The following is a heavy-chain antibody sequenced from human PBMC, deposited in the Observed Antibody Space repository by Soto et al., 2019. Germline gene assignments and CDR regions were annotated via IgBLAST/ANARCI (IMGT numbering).Heavy chain of an antibody. CDR2: ISAYNGNT. CDR1: GYTFTSYG. CDR3: AGGGYSYGVPCDY. V-gene: IGHV1-18*01. Sequence: QVQLVQSGAEVKKPGASVKVSCKASGYTFTSYGISWVRQAPGQGLEWMGWISAYNGNTNYAQKREGRVSMTTDTSTRTAYMELRSVRSDDTAVYYCAGGGYSYGVPCDYRGQGTLVTVSS. J-gene: IGHJ4*02. D-gene: IGHD5-18*01.